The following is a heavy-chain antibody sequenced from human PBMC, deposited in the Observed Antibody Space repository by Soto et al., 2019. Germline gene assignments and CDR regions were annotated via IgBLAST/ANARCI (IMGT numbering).Heavy chain of an antibody. Sequence: SVKVSCKASGGTFSSYTISWVRQAPGQGLEWMGRIIPILGIANYAQKFQGRVTITADKSTSTAYMELNSLRAEDTAVYYCAKEINKAAADGGANYYYYGMDVWGQGTTVTVSS. CDR2: IIPILGIA. CDR3: AKEINKAAADGGANYYYYGMDV. D-gene: IGHD6-13*01. J-gene: IGHJ6*02. CDR1: GGTFSSYT. V-gene: IGHV1-69*04.